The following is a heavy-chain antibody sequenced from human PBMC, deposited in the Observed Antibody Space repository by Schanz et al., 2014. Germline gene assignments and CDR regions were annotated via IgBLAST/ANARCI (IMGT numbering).Heavy chain of an antibody. Sequence: EVKLLESGGTLVRPGGSLRLSCAASGFTFSTYAMAWVRQAPGKGLEWVARINSVGSNTDYADSVTGRFTISRDNSKNTLYLQMNSLKAEDTAIYYCANNWNLDYWGQGTLVTVSS. CDR2: INSVGSNT. CDR1: GFTFSTYA. D-gene: IGHD1-20*01. CDR3: ANNWNLDY. V-gene: IGHV3-23*01. J-gene: IGHJ4*02.